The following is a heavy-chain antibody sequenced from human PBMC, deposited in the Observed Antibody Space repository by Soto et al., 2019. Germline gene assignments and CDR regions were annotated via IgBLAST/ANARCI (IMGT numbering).Heavy chain of an antibody. V-gene: IGHV3-11*01. Sequence: GGSLRLSCAASGFRSSDYYMSWMRQAPGKGLEWVSYISSSAGNIYYADSVKGRFTISRDNAKNSLYLQMNSLRAEDTAVYYCVRDITMVRGAYDYWGQGTLVTVSS. CDR3: VRDITMVRGAYDY. D-gene: IGHD3-10*01. J-gene: IGHJ4*02. CDR1: GFRSSDYY. CDR2: ISSSAGNI.